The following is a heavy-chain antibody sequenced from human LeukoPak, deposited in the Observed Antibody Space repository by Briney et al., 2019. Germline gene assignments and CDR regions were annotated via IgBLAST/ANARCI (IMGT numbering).Heavy chain of an antibody. CDR1: GYTFTTYA. Sequence: GASVKVSCKASGYTFTTYAMHWVRQAPGQRLEWMGWINTGNGNTKYSQKFQDRVTITRDTSASTAYMDLRSLRSEDTAVYYCATRESGYLAYWGQGTLVTVSS. CDR3: ATRESGYLAY. D-gene: IGHD3-3*01. J-gene: IGHJ4*02. V-gene: IGHV1-3*04. CDR2: INTGNGNT.